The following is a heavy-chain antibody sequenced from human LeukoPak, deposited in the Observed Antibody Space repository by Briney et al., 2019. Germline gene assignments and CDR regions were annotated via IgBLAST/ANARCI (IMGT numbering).Heavy chain of an antibody. Sequence: SETLSLTCAVYGGSFSNYYWSWIRQPPGKGLEWIGEINHGGSTNYNPSLKSRVTISVDASKNQFSLKLSSVTAADTAVYYCAREAAYCGGDCGHAFDIWGQGTMVTVSS. CDR3: AREAAYCGGDCGHAFDI. V-gene: IGHV4-34*01. CDR2: INHGGST. CDR1: GGSFSNYY. J-gene: IGHJ3*02. D-gene: IGHD2-21*02.